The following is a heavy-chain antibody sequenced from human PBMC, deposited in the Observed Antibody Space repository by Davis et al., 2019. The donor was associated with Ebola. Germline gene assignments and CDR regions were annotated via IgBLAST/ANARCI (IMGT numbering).Heavy chain of an antibody. Sequence: GESLKISCAASGFTFSDYYMSWIRQAPGKGLEWVSYISSGSTYIYYADSVKGRYTISRDNAKNSLYLQMNNLRAEDTAVYYCTRDNLYYYDTSGYHDVFDMWGQGTMVTVSS. CDR2: ISSGSTYI. J-gene: IGHJ3*02. CDR1: GFTFSDYY. CDR3: TRDNLYYYDTSGYHDVFDM. D-gene: IGHD3-22*01. V-gene: IGHV3-11*06.